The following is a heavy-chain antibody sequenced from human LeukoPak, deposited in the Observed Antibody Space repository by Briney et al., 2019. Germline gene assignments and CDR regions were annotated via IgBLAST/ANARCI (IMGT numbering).Heavy chain of an antibody. CDR2: IIWGGAST. CDR1: GFTFDDYA. Sequence: GGSLRLSGAASGFTFDDYAMHWVRQAPGKGLEWVSLIIWGGASTYYADSVKGRFTTSRDNSKNSLYLHMNSLRADDTALYYCVKDRSGNSYGHFDYWGQGTLVTVSS. D-gene: IGHD3-10*01. CDR3: VKDRSGNSYGHFDY. J-gene: IGHJ4*02. V-gene: IGHV3-43D*04.